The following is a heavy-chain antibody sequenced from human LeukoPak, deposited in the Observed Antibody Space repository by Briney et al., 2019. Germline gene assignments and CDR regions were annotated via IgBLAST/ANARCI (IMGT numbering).Heavy chain of an antibody. CDR3: ARVPGGALNWFDP. V-gene: IGHV4-39*01. J-gene: IGHJ5*02. CDR2: IYYSGST. CDR1: GGSISSSSYY. D-gene: IGHD1-1*01. Sequence: SETLSLSCTVSGGSISSSSYYWGWIRQPPGKGLEWIGTIYYSGSTYYNPSLKSRGTISVGTSKNQFSLKLSSVTAADMAVYYCARVPGGALNWFDPWGQGTLVTVSS.